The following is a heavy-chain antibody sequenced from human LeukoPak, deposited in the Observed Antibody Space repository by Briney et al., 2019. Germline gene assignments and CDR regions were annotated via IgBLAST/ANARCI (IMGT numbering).Heavy chain of an antibody. V-gene: IGHV5-51*01. CDR2: IYPGDSDT. CDR1: GYSFTSYW. J-gene: IGHJ4*02. D-gene: IGHD2-15*01. Sequence: GESLKISCKGSGYSFTSYWIGWVRQMPGKGLEWMGIIYPGDSDTRYSPSFQGQVTISADKSISTAYLQWSSLKASDTAMYYCPRIVGGYCSGGSCYQFDYWGQGTQVTVSS. CDR3: PRIVGGYCSGGSCYQFDY.